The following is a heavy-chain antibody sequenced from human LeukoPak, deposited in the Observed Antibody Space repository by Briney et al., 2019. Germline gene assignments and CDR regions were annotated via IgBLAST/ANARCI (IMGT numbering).Heavy chain of an antibody. Sequence: SETLSLTCAAYGGSFSGYYWSWIRQPPGKGLEWIGEINHSGSTNYNPSLKSRVTISVDTSKNQFSLKLSSVTAADTAVHYCARGRGYYDSSGSFFGYWGQGTLVTVSS. D-gene: IGHD3-22*01. V-gene: IGHV4-34*01. CDR1: GGSFSGYY. CDR3: ARGRGYYDSSGSFFGY. J-gene: IGHJ4*02. CDR2: INHSGST.